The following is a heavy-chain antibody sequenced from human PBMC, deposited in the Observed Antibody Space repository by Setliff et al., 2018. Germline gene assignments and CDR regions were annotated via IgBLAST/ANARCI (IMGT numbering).Heavy chain of an antibody. CDR1: GDSTTSHNYN. CDR2: LLHSGST. Sequence: SETLSLTCSISGDSTTSHNYNWGWIRQPPGKGLEWIGSLLHSGSTYFNPSLKSRVTISGDTSRNQFSLKLSSLTAADTAVYYCARHMGDSFGLRNFDSWGQGTLVTVSS. CDR3: ARHMGDSFGLRNFDS. J-gene: IGHJ4*02. V-gene: IGHV4-39*01. D-gene: IGHD5-18*01.